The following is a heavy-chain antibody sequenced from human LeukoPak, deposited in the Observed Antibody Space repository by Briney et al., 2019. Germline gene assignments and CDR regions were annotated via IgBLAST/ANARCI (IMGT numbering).Heavy chain of an antibody. CDR1: GGSFSGYY. J-gene: IGHJ4*02. V-gene: IGHV4-34*01. D-gene: IGHD2-15*01. CDR2: INHSGST. Sequence: SETLSLTCAVYGGSFSGYYWSWIRQSPGKGLEWIGEINHSGSTNYNPSLKSRVTISVDTSKNQFSLKLSSVTGADTAVYYCARRRGAAYFDYWGQGTLVTVSS. CDR3: ARRRGAAYFDY.